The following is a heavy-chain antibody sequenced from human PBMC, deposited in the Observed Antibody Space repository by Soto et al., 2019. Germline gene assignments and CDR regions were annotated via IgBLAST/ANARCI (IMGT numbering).Heavy chain of an antibody. J-gene: IGHJ2*01. D-gene: IGHD3-9*01. CDR2: INDRGSI. CDR1: GGSFSGYY. V-gene: IGHV4-34*01. CDR3: ARESHDILPGLPWVWYSDL. Sequence: QVQLQQWGAGPLRPLETLSLTCGVSGGSFSGYYWAWIRQSPGKGREWIGEINDRGSINYNPSLKSRVSISVDTSKNHYSRTLVSVTAADTAVYYCARESHDILPGLPWVWYSDLWGRGTLVTVSS.